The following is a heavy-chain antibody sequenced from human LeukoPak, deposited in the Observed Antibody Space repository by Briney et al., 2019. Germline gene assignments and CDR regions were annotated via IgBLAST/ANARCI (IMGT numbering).Heavy chain of an antibody. CDR2: IHTSGST. CDR1: GGSFSGYY. CDR3: ARDRYYYDSSGYYQLDY. Sequence: SETLSLTCAVYGGSFSGYYWSWIRQPAGKGLEWIGRIHTSGSTNYNPSLKSRVTMSVDTSKNQFSLKLSSVTAADTAVYYCARDRYYYDSSGYYQLDYWGQGTLVTVSS. J-gene: IGHJ4*02. D-gene: IGHD3-22*01. V-gene: IGHV4-4*07.